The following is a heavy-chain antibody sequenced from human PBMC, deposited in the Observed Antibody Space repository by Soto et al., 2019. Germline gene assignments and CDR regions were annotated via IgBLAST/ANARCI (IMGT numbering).Heavy chain of an antibody. J-gene: IGHJ4*02. CDR3: ARQRTTVVTQAYFDH. D-gene: IGHD2-21*02. Sequence: PSETLSLPCIVSGESISSSSYDWGWIRQPPGKGLEWIGSIYYSGRTYYNPSFKSRVTISIDTSKNQFSLKLSSVTATDTAVYYCARQRTTVVTQAYFDHWGQGALVTVSS. CDR2: IYYSGRT. V-gene: IGHV4-39*01. CDR1: GESISSSSYD.